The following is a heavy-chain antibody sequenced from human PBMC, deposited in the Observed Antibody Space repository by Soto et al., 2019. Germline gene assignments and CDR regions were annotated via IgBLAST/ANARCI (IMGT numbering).Heavy chain of an antibody. J-gene: IGHJ4*02. D-gene: IGHD5-12*01. Sequence: ASVKVSCKASGGTCSSYTISWVRQAPGQGLEWMGRIIPILGIANYAQKFQGRVTITADKSTSTAYMELSSLRSEDTAVYYCARESVKYSGYEPFDYWGQGTLVTVSS. CDR1: GGTCSSYT. V-gene: IGHV1-69*04. CDR3: ARESVKYSGYEPFDY. CDR2: IIPILGIA.